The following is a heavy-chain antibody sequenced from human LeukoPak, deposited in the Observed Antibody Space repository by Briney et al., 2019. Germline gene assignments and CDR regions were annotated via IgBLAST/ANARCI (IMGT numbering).Heavy chain of an antibody. CDR1: GYTFTSYG. V-gene: IGHV1-18*01. D-gene: IGHD4-11*01. Sequence: ASVKVPCKASGYTFTSYGISWVRQAPGQGLEWMGWISAYNGNTNYAQKLQGRVTMTTDTSTSTAYMELRSLRSDDTAVYYCARGGTTVTTYNWFDPWGQGTLVTVSS. CDR3: ARGGTTVTTYNWFDP. J-gene: IGHJ5*02. CDR2: ISAYNGNT.